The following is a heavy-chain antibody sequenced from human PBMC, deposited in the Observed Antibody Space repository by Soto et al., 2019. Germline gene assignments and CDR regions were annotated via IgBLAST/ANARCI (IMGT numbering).Heavy chain of an antibody. J-gene: IGHJ1*01. V-gene: IGHV4-30-4*01. Sequence: VQLQGSGPGLLKPSQTLSLTCTVSGASVNTGDYYWSYIRQPPGRGLEWLGYIFYSGDTYYNPSLKSRATRSLNTSRNQFSLTLTFVTDADTALDYCVGTGTTDDFWGQGTLVTVSS. D-gene: IGHD1-7*01. CDR3: VGTGTTDDF. CDR2: IFYSGDT. CDR1: GASVNTGDYY.